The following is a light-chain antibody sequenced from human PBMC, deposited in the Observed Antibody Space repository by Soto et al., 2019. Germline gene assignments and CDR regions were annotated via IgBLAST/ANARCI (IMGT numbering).Light chain of an antibody. CDR1: QGISSY. J-gene: IGKJ1*01. Sequence: LMTQSPSSLSASTGDRVTITCRASQGISSYLAWYQQKPGKAPKLLIYAASTLQSGVPSRFSGSGSGTEFTLTISSLQPDDFATYYCQQYNSYWTFGQGTKVDI. CDR2: AAS. V-gene: IGKV1-8*01. CDR3: QQYNSYWT.